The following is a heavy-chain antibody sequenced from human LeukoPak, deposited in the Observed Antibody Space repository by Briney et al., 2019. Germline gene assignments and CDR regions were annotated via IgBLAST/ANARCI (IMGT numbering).Heavy chain of an antibody. CDR2: IYYSGST. J-gene: IGHJ5*01. V-gene: IGHV4-31*03. Sequence: LQTLSLTCTVSGGPISRGVYFWTWIRQHPGKGLEWIGYIYYSGSTYYNPSLKSRLTISVDTSNNQFSLNLRSVTAADTAVYYCARADAFGNNNYLNWFDSWGQRILVTVSS. CDR1: GGPISRGVYF. D-gene: IGHD4-11*01. CDR3: ARADAFGNNNYLNWFDS.